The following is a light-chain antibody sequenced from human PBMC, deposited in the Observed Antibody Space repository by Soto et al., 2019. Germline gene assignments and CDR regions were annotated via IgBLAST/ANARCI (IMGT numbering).Light chain of an antibody. CDR3: SSYTSSSTYV. CDR2: DVS. V-gene: IGLV2-14*03. Sequence: QSALTRPASVSGSPGQSIAISCTGTSSDVGAYNSVSWYQQHPGRAPKLMIHDVSNRPSGVSNRFSGSKSGNTASLTISGLQAEDEADYYCSSYTSSSTYVFGTGTKLTVL. J-gene: IGLJ1*01. CDR1: SSDVGAYNS.